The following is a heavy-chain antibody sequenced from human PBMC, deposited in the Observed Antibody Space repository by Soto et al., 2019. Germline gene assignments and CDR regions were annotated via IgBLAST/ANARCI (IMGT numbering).Heavy chain of an antibody. CDR2: IYPSGSA. CDR3: ARDRTAAGPSNWFDP. CDR1: GGSISYYY. Sequence: SETLSLTCTVSGGSISYYYWSWIRQSAGKGLEWIGRIYPSGSASYNPSLKGRVTMSVDTSNNQFSLNLGSVTAADTAVYYCARDRTAAGPSNWFDPWGQGTLATVSS. D-gene: IGHD6-13*01. V-gene: IGHV4-4*07. J-gene: IGHJ5*02.